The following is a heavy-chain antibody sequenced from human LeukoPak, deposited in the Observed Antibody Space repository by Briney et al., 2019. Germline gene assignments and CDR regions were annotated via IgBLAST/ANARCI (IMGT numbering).Heavy chain of an antibody. J-gene: IGHJ6*03. CDR1: GYTFTSDG. V-gene: IGHV1-18*01. CDR2: ISAYNGNT. Sequence: ASVKVSCEASGYTFTSDGISWVRQAPGQGLECMGWISAYNGNTNYAQKLQGRVTMTTDTSTSTAYMELRSLRSDDTAVYYCARGFEGYYYYYMDVWGKGTTVTVSS. D-gene: IGHD3-9*01. CDR3: ARGFEGYYYYYMDV.